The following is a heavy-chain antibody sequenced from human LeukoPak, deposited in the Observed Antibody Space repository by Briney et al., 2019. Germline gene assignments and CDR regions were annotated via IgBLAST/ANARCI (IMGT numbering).Heavy chain of an antibody. CDR1: VHSVSINSAA. V-gene: IGHV6-1*01. CDR2: TYYRSKWYN. D-gene: IGHD3-22*01. J-gene: IGHJ3*02. Sequence: HTLSLIYAISVHSVSINSAAWTSIRQSPSRGLEWLGSTYYRSKWYNDYAVSVKSPITINPHTSKNQFSLQLNSVTPEDTAVYYCARAIDDSSGDAFDIWGQGTMVTVSS. CDR3: ARAIDDSSGDAFDI.